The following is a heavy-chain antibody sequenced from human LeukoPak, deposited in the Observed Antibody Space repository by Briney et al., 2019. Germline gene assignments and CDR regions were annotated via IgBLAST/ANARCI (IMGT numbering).Heavy chain of an antibody. CDR1: GYTFTGYY. J-gene: IGHJ3*02. CDR3: ARPHYSSGWARPFDI. D-gene: IGHD6-19*01. CDR2: INPNSGGT. Sequence: GASVKVSCKASGYTFTGYYMHWVRQAPGQGLEWMGWINPNSGGTNYAQKFQGRVTMTRDTSISTAYMELSRLRSDDTAVYYCARPHYSSGWARPFDIWGQGTMVTVSS. V-gene: IGHV1-2*02.